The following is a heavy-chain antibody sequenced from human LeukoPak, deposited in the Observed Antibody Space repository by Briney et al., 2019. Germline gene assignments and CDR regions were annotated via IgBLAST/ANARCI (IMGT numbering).Heavy chain of an antibody. CDR2: IIPILGIA. CDR1: GGTFSSYA. CDR3: ARGVGYCSGGSCYPFDP. D-gene: IGHD2-15*01. Sequence: GASVKVSCKDSGGTFSSYAISWVRQAPGQGLEWMGRIIPILGIANYAQKFQGRVTITADKSTSTAYMELSSLRSEDTALYYCARGVGYCSGGSCYPFDPWGQGTLVTVSS. J-gene: IGHJ5*02. V-gene: IGHV1-69*04.